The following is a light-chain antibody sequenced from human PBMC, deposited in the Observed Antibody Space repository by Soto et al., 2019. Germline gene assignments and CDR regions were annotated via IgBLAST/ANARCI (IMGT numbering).Light chain of an antibody. J-gene: IGLJ1*01. CDR2: GNS. CDR1: SSNIGAGYD. Sequence: QSVLTQPPSVSGAPGQRVTISCTGSSSNIGAGYDVHWYQQLPGTAPKLLIYGNSNRPSGVPDRFSGSKSGTSASLASTGLQAEDEADYSCQSYDSSLSGYVFGTGTKVTVL. CDR3: QSYDSSLSGYV. V-gene: IGLV1-40*01.